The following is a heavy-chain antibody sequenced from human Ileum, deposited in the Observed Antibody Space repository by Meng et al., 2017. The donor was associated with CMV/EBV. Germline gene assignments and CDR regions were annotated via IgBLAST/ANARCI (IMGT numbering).Heavy chain of an antibody. CDR2: INSAGSST. CDR3: AREPLRAAGHYLDY. CDR1: GFTFSSYW. V-gene: IGHV3-74*01. D-gene: IGHD5-12*01. Sequence: GGSLRLSCAASGFTFSSYWMHWARQAPGKGLVWVSRINSAGSSTNYADSVKGRFSISRDNAKNMLYLQMNSLRPEDTAVYYCAREPLRAAGHYLDYWGQGTLVTVSS. J-gene: IGHJ4*02.